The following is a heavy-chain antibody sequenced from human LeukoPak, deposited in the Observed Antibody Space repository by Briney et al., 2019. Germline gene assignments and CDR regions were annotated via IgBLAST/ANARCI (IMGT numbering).Heavy chain of an antibody. CDR1: GFTFSDYY. CDR3: ATVRDIGQPFDY. V-gene: IGHV3-11*01. Sequence: GGSLRPSCAASGFTFSDYYMSWIRQAPVKGLEWVSYISSRSSTIYYADSVKGRFTISRDNAKNSVYMQMNSLRAEDTAIYYCATVRDIGQPFDYWGQGTLVTVSS. J-gene: IGHJ4*02. D-gene: IGHD2-15*01. CDR2: ISSRSSTI.